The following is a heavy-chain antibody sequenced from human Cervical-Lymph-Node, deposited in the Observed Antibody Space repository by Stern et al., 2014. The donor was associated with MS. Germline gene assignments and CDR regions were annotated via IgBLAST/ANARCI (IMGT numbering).Heavy chain of an antibody. CDR2: IDWDGDK. Sequence: QVTLKESGPALVKPTQTLTLTCTFSGFSLTTTGMCVTWIRQPPEKGLEWLALIDWDGDKYYSTSLKTRLTISQDTSKSQVVLTMTNMDPVDTATYFCARTPGQTNTWGLDYWGQGALVTVSS. CDR1: GFSLTTTGMC. V-gene: IGHV2-70*01. CDR3: ARTPGQTNTWGLDY. D-gene: IGHD7-27*01. J-gene: IGHJ4*02.